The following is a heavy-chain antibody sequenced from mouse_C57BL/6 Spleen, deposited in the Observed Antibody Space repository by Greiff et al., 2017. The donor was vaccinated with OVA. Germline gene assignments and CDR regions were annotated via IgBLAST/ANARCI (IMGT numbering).Heavy chain of an antibody. V-gene: IGHV1-52*01. D-gene: IGHD1-2*01. CDR2: IDPSDSET. CDR3: ARCGYYGVDY. CDR1: GYTFTSYW. J-gene: IGHJ2*01. Sequence: VQLQQPGAELVRPGSSVKLSCKASGYTFTSYWMHWVKQRPIQGLEWIGNIDPSDSETHYNQKFKDKATLTVDKSSSTAYMQLSSLTSEDSAVYYCARCGYYGVDYWGQGTTLTVSS.